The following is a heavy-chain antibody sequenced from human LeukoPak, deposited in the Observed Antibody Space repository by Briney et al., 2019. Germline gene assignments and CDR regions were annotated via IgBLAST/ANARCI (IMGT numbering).Heavy chain of an antibody. V-gene: IGHV3-48*01. CDR2: ISSSSRTI. CDR1: GFTFSTYD. Sequence: PGGSLRLSCAASGFTFSTYDMNWVRQAPGKGLEWVSYISSSSRTISYADSVKGRFTISRDNAKNSLYLQMNSLRAEDTAVYYCARLRYYGMDVWGQGTTVTASS. J-gene: IGHJ6*02. CDR3: ARLRYYGMDV.